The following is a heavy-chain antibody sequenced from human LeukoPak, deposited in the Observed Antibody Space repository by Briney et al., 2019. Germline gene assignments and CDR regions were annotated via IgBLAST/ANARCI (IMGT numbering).Heavy chain of an antibody. D-gene: IGHD3-3*01. CDR3: ARGPLWSGYPRRLYYFDY. V-gene: IGHV4-34*01. CDR1: GGSFSGYY. J-gene: IGHJ4*02. CDR2: INHSGST. Sequence: PSETLSLTCAVYGGSFSGYYWSWIRQPPGKGLEWIGEINHSGSTNYNPSLKSRVTISVDTSKNQFSLKLSSVTAADTAVYCCARGPLWSGYPRRLYYFDYWGQGTLVTVSS.